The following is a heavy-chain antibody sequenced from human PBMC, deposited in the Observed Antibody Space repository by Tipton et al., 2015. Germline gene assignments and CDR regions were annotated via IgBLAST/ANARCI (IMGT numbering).Heavy chain of an antibody. J-gene: IGHJ4*02. CDR3: ARSEMPPMSGVGFDY. CDR1: GFAFSTYW. V-gene: IGHV3-7*05. D-gene: IGHD5-24*01. CDR2: IKADGSEK. Sequence: SLRLSCAASGFAFSTYWMGWVRQAPGKGLECLADIKADGSEKYFLDSVKGRFDISRDNAQNSVYLQMNSLRAEDTAVYYCARSEMPPMSGVGFDYWGQGTLVTVSS.